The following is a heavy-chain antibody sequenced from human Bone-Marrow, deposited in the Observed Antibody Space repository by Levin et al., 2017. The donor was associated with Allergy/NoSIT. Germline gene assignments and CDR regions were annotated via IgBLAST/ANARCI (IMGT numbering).Heavy chain of an antibody. CDR2: IKQDGSEK. V-gene: IGHV3-7*02. J-gene: IGHJ4*02. CDR3: VASGSYGNLDY. CDR1: GFTFSSNW. D-gene: IGHD3-10*01. Sequence: GGSLRLSCAASGFTFSSNWMSWVRQAPGKGLEWVANIKQDGSEKYYVDSVKGRFIISRDNAKNSLYLQMNSLRAEDTAVYYCVASGSYGNLDYWGQGTLVTVSA.